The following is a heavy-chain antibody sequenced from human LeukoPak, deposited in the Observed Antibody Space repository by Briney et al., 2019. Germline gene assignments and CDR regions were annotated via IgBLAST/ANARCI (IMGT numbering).Heavy chain of an antibody. J-gene: IGHJ5*02. D-gene: IGHD2-2*01. CDR3: ARGCSSTSCRYNWFDP. Sequence: ASVKVSCKASGYTFTSYYMHWVRQAPGQGLEWMGIINPSGGSTSYAQKFQGRVTMTRDTSTSTVYMELSSLRSEDTAAYYCARGCSSTSCRYNWFDPWGQGTLVTVSS. V-gene: IGHV1-46*01. CDR2: INPSGGST. CDR1: GYTFTSYY.